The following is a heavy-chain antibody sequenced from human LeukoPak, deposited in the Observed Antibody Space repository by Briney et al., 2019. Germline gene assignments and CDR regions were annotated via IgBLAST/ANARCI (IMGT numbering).Heavy chain of an antibody. D-gene: IGHD6-13*01. V-gene: IGHV3-21*01. CDR2: ISSSVSYI. CDR3: ARGVSSAAGGEDFDY. Sequence: PGGSLRLSCVASGFTFSSYAINWVRQAPGKGLEWVSSISSSVSYIYYADSVKGRFTISRDNAKNSLYLQMNSLRAEDTAVYYCARGVSSAAGGEDFDYWGQGTLVTVSS. CDR1: GFTFSSYA. J-gene: IGHJ4*02.